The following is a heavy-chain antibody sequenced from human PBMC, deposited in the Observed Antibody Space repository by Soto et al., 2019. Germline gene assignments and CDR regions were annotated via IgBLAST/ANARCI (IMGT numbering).Heavy chain of an antibody. CDR3: ARDPSGYCSGGSCLYYYYYYGMDV. Sequence: LRLSCAASGFTFSSYGMHWVRQAPGKGLEWVAVIWYDGSNKYYADSVKGRFTISRDNSKNTLYLQMNSLRAEDTAVYYCARDPSGYCSGGSCLYYYYYYGMDVWGQGTTVTVSS. CDR2: IWYDGSNK. D-gene: IGHD2-15*01. CDR1: GFTFSSYG. V-gene: IGHV3-33*01. J-gene: IGHJ6*02.